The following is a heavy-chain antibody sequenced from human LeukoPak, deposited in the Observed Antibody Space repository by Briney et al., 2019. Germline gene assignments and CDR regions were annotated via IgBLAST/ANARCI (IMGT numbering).Heavy chain of an antibody. J-gene: IGHJ5*02. CDR1: GFTFSTST. Sequence: GESLRLSCAASGFTFSTSTMNWVRQAPGKGLEWVSSISSSSDYIYYADSVKGRFTISRDNAKNSLYLQMNSLRAEDTAVYYCVRIPNTAHFPNWFDPWGQGTLVTVSS. CDR3: VRIPNTAHFPNWFDP. D-gene: IGHD2-2*02. CDR2: ISSSSDYI. V-gene: IGHV3-21*01.